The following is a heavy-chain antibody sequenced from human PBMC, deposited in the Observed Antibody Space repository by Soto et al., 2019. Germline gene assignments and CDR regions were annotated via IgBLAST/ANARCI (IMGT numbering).Heavy chain of an antibody. J-gene: IGHJ6*02. V-gene: IGHV1-18*01. Sequence: QVQLVQSGAEVKKPGASVTVSCKASGYTFTTYGVIWVRQAPGQGLEWLGWINGYNGNAKYAENLQGRVTITTDTSTSTRYMELRSLRSDDTAVYYCARMGDGPYYYYGMDVWGQGTTVTVSS. CDR1: GYTFTTYG. CDR3: ARMGDGPYYYYGMDV. D-gene: IGHD3-16*01. CDR2: INGYNGNA.